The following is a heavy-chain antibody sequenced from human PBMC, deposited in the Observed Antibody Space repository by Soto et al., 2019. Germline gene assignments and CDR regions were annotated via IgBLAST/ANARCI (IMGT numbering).Heavy chain of an antibody. Sequence: PGGSLRLSCVASGFTFSDCAMSWVRQAPGKGLEWVSAISASGGVTYYADSAKGRFTIPRDNSKNTLYVQMNSLRAEDTAVYYCVREAPCSNGVCQFDYWGRGTLVTVSS. CDR3: VREAPCSNGVCQFDY. CDR2: ISASGGVT. J-gene: IGHJ4*02. D-gene: IGHD2-8*01. CDR1: GFTFSDCA. V-gene: IGHV3-23*01.